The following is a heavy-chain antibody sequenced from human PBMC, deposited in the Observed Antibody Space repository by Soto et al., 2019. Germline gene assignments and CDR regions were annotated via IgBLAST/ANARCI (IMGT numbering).Heavy chain of an antibody. J-gene: IGHJ4*02. Sequence: EVQLVESGGDLVQPGGSLRLSCAASGFTFSTYWMHWVRQAPGKGLLWVSRIKTDGTYATYADSVKGRFTISRDNAKNTLYLQMNSLRGEGAAVYYCAAGGSGYYANWGQGTLVTVSS. CDR3: AAGGSGYYAN. V-gene: IGHV3-74*01. CDR1: GFTFSTYW. CDR2: IKTDGTYA. D-gene: IGHD3-22*01.